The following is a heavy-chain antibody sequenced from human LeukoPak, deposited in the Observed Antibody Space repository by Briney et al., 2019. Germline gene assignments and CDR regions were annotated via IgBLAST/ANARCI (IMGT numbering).Heavy chain of an antibody. J-gene: IGHJ4*02. CDR2: MYHTGTT. CDR3: ARDGGFSSPPL. V-gene: IGHV4-38-2*02. Sequence: SETLSLTCTVSGYSVSSGFWGWIRQPPGKRLEWIGNMYHTGTTYYNPSLKSRVTITIDTSKNQFSLKLSSVTAADTAVYYCARDGGFSSPPLWGQGTLVTVSS. D-gene: IGHD6-13*01. CDR1: GYSVSSGF.